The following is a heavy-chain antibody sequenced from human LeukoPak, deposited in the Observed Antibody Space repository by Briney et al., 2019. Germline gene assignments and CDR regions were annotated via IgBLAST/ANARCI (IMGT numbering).Heavy chain of an antibody. D-gene: IGHD6-19*01. CDR1: GFTFSSYS. CDR3: AREAGIAVATLY. J-gene: IGHJ4*02. V-gene: IGHV3-48*01. CDR2: ISGSGSSI. Sequence: GGSLRLSCAASGFTFSSYSMNWVRQAPGKGLEWVSYISGSGSSIYYADSVKGRFTISRDSAKNSLYLQMNSLRAEDTAVYYCAREAGIAVATLYWGQGTLVTVSS.